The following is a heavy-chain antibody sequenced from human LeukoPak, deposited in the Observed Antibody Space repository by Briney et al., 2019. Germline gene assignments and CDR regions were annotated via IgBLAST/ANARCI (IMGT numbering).Heavy chain of an antibody. V-gene: IGHV1-2*06. D-gene: IGHD3-22*01. CDR3: ARLRITMSGAFDI. J-gene: IGHJ3*02. Sequence: VASVKVSCKASGYTFTGYYIHWVRQAPGQGLEWMGRINPNSGGTNFAHKFQGRVTMTRDTSISTAYMELSRLRSDDTAVYYCARLRITMSGAFDIWGQGTMVTVSS. CDR2: INPNSGGT. CDR1: GYTFTGYY.